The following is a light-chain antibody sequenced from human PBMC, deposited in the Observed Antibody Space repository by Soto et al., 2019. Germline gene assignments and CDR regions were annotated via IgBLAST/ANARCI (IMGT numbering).Light chain of an antibody. V-gene: IGKV1-39*01. J-gene: IGKJ3*01. CDR2: ASS. Sequence: DIQMTQSPSSLSASVGHRVTITCRASQSISTYLNWYQQKPGKDPKLLIYASSNLQSGVPSRFSGSGSGAEFTLTITSLQPEDFATYYFQQSASTGFFGPGTKVDIK. CDR1: QSISTY. CDR3: QQSASTGF.